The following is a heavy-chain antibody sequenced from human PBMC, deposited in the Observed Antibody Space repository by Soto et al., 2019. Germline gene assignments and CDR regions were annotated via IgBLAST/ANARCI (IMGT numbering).Heavy chain of an antibody. D-gene: IGHD1-26*01. CDR1: GYTFTSYY. J-gene: IGHJ5*02. V-gene: IGHV1-46*01. CDR2: INPSGGST. CDR3: ARSFLPWGIVGATRGDWFDP. Sequence: ASVKVSCKASGYTFTSYYMHWVRQAPGQGLEWMGIINPSGGSTSYAQKFQGRVTMTRDTSTSTVYMELSSLRSEDTAVYYCARSFLPWGIVGATRGDWFDPWGQGTLVTVSS.